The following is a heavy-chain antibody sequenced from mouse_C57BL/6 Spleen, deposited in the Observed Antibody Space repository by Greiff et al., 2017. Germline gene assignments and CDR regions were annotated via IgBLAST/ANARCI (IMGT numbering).Heavy chain of an antibody. CDR2: ILPGSGST. CDR3: ARSALNNYGSSYRYFDV. D-gene: IGHD1-1*01. V-gene: IGHV1-9*01. Sequence: VQGVESGAELMKPGASVKLSCKATGYTFTGYWIEWVKQRPGHGLEWIGEILPGSGSTNYNEKFKGKATFTADTSSNTAYMQLSSLTTEDSAIDDGARSALNNYGSSYRYFDVWGTGTTVTVSS. J-gene: IGHJ1*03. CDR1: GYTFTGYW.